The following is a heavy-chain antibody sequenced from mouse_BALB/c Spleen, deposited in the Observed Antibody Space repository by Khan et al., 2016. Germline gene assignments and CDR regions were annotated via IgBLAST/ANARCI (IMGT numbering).Heavy chain of an antibody. V-gene: IGHV6-6*02. CDR2: IRLKSNNYAT. CDR3: TTGFAY. Sequence: EVKLEVSGGGLVQPGGSMKLSCVASGFTFSNYWMNWVRQSPEKGLEWVAEIRLKSNNYATHYAESVKGRFTISRDDSKSSVYLQMNNLRAEDTSIYYCTTGFAYWGQGTLVTVSA. CDR1: GFTFSNYW. J-gene: IGHJ3*01.